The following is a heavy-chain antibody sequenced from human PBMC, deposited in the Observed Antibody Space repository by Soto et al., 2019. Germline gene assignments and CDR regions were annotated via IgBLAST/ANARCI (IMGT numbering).Heavy chain of an antibody. J-gene: IGHJ3*02. CDR1: DGSISSYY. D-gene: IGHD6-19*01. V-gene: IGHV4-59*08. CDR2: IYYSGST. CDR3: ARQGSSGWDENAFDI. Sequence: PSETLSVTCTVSDGSISSYYWSWIRQPPGKGLEWIGYIYYSGSTNYNPSLKSRVTISVDTSKNQFSLKLSSVTAADTAVYYCARQGSSGWDENAFDIWGQGTMVTVSS.